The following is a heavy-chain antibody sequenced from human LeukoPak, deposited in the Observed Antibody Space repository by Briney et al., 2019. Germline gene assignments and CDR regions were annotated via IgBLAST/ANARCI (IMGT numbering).Heavy chain of an antibody. CDR2: IYYSGST. CDR1: GGSISSYY. J-gene: IGHJ4*02. V-gene: IGHV4-59*06. D-gene: IGHD3-22*01. CDR3: ARVYYYDSSGYPSGYYFDY. Sequence: SETLSLTCTVSGGSISSYYWSWIRQHPEKGLEWIGYIYYSGSTYYNPSLKSRVTISVDTSKNQFSLKLSSVTAADAAVYYCARVYYYDSSGYPSGYYFDYWGQGTLVTVSS.